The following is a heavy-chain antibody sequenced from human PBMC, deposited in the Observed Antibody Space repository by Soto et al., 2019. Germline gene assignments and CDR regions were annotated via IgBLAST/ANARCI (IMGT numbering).Heavy chain of an antibody. D-gene: IGHD5-18*01. J-gene: IGHJ3*02. V-gene: IGHV3-33*01. CDR3: ARDHPTAMVAFDI. CDR2: IWYDGSNK. CDR1: GFTFSSYG. Sequence: GGSLRLSCAASGFTFSSYGMHWVRQAPGKGLEWVAVIWYDGSNKYYADSVKGRFTISRDNSKNTLYLQMNSLRAEDTAVYYCARDHPTAMVAFDIWGQGTMVTVSS.